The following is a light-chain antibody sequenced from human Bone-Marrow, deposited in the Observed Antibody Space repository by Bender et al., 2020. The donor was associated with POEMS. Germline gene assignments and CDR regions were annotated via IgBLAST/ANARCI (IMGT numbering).Light chain of an antibody. CDR1: SSDVGNSNL. Sequence: QSALTQPPSVSGSPGQSVTISCTGTSSDVGNSNLVSWYQQPPGTAPKLMIYEVSNRPSGVPDRFSGSKSGNTASLTISGLQAEDEADYYCSSYSTSNTYVFGTGTKVTVL. J-gene: IGLJ1*01. CDR3: SSYSTSNTYV. V-gene: IGLV2-18*02. CDR2: EVS.